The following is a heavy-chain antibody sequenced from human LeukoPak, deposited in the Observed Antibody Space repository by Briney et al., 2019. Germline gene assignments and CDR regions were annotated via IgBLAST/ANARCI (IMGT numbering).Heavy chain of an antibody. D-gene: IGHD3-3*01. Sequence: VASVKVSCKATSRISWVRQAPGQGLEWMGWIGTYGGDTYYAQKFQGRITVTTDTSTSTVYMELRNLRSDDTAVYYCARDFWSSIMNWFDPWGQGTLVTVSS. J-gene: IGHJ5*02. CDR2: IGTYGGDT. CDR1: TSR. CDR3: ARDFWSSIMNWFDP. V-gene: IGHV1-18*01.